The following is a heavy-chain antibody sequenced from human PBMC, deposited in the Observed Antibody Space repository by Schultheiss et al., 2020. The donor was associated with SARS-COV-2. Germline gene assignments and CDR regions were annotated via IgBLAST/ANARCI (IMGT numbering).Heavy chain of an antibody. V-gene: IGHV3-23*01. Sequence: GGSLRLSCAASGFSFSSFAMTWVRQAPGKGLEWVSVISGSGGTIYYVDSVKGRFTISRDNSKNTLFLQLNSLRGDDTAVYYCAKGSSGWHGYGLDAWGQGTTVTVSS. D-gene: IGHD6-19*01. CDR1: GFSFSSFA. CDR3: AKGSSGWHGYGLDA. J-gene: IGHJ6*02. CDR2: ISGSGGTI.